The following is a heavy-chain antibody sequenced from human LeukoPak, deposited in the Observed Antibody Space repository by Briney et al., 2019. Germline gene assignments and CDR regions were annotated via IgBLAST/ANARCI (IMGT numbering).Heavy chain of an antibody. J-gene: IGHJ4*02. V-gene: IGHV1-8*01. CDR3: AKNVRDTGTFDY. Sequence: GASVKVSCKASGYTFTTYDINWVRQATGQGLEWMGWMNPNSGNTGYAQRFQGRVTMTRDTSISTAYMELNSLTSEDTAVCYCAKNVRDTGTFDYWGQGTLVTVSS. D-gene: IGHD5-18*01. CDR1: GYTFTTYD. CDR2: MNPNSGNT.